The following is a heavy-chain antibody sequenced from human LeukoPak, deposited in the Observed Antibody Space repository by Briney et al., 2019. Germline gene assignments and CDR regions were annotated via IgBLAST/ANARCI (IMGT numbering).Heavy chain of an antibody. CDR1: GYTSTSYG. V-gene: IGHV1-18*01. D-gene: IGHD3-22*01. CDR2: ISAYNGNT. CDR3: ARGLDYYDSSGIDAFDI. Sequence: ASVKVSCKASGYTSTSYGISWVRQAPGQGLEWMRWISAYNGNTNYAQKLQGRVTMTTDTSTSTAYMELRSLRSDDTAVYYCARGLDYYDSSGIDAFDIWGQGTMVTVSS. J-gene: IGHJ3*02.